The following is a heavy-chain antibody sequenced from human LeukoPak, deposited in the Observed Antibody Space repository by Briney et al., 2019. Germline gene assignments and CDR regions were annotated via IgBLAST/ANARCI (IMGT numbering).Heavy chain of an antibody. Sequence: ASVKVSCKASGGTFSSYAISWVRQAPGQGLEWMGGIIPIFGTANYAQKFQGRVTMTRDTSTSTVYMELSSLRSEDTAVYYCARDLGYCTNGVCHTRFDYWGQGTLVAVSS. D-gene: IGHD2-8*01. J-gene: IGHJ4*02. V-gene: IGHV1-69*05. CDR1: GGTFSSYA. CDR2: IIPIFGTA. CDR3: ARDLGYCTNGVCHTRFDY.